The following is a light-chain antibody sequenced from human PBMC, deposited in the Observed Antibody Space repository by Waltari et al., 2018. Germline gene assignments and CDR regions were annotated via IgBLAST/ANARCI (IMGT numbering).Light chain of an antibody. J-gene: IGKJ4*01. CDR3: QQYNKWPLT. CDR1: QSVSSN. CDR2: GAS. Sequence: EIVMTQSPATLSVSPGERATLSCRASQSVSSNLAWYQQKPGQGARLLIYGASTRATEIPARFSGSGSGTEFTLTISNLQSEDFAVYYCQQYNKWPLTFGGGTKVEIK. V-gene: IGKV3-15*01.